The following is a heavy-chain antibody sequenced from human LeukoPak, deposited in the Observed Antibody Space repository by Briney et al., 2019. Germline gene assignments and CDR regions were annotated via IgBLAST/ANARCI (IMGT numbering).Heavy chain of an antibody. CDR2: IYTSGNI. Sequence: PSQTLSLTCAVSGGSISSGGYYWSWIRQPAGRGLEWIGRIYTSGNINYNPSLKRRVTISLDTSKNQFSLRLSSVTAADTAVYYCARVTSGYYTADAFDIWGQGTMVTVSS. V-gene: IGHV4-61*02. CDR3: ARVTSGYYTADAFDI. J-gene: IGHJ3*02. CDR1: GGSISSGGYY. D-gene: IGHD3-3*01.